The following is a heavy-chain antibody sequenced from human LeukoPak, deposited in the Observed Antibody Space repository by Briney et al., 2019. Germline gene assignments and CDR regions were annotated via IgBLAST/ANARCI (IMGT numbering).Heavy chain of an antibody. D-gene: IGHD1-14*01. Sequence: GGSLRLSCAASGFTVSSDYMSWVRQAPGKGLEWVSVIYSGGSTYYADSVKGRFTISRDNSKNTLYLQMNSLRAEDTAVYYCAREGAEGYYYYMDVWGKGTTVTVSS. CDR1: GFTVSSDY. J-gene: IGHJ6*03. CDR3: AREGAEGYYYYMDV. CDR2: IYSGGST. V-gene: IGHV3-53*01.